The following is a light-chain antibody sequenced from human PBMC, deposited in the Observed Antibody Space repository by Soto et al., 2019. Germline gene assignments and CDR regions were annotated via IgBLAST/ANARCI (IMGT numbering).Light chain of an antibody. J-gene: IGLJ7*01. CDR3: CSYAGSSTSAV. CDR2: EVS. Sequence: QSALTQPASVSGSPGQSITISCTGTSSDVGSYNLVSWYQQHPGKAPKLMIYEVSKRPSGVSNRFSGSKSGNTASLTIPGLQAEDEADYYCCSYAGSSTSAVFGGGTQLTVL. CDR1: SSDVGSYNL. V-gene: IGLV2-23*02.